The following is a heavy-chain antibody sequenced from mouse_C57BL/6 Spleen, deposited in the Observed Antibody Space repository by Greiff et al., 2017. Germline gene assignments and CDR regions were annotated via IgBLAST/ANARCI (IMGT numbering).Heavy chain of an antibody. CDR1: GFTFTDYY. CDR3: ARSLNGLYAMDD. CDR2: LRNKANGYTT. Sequence: EVKLVESGGGLVQPGGSLSLSCAASGFTFTDYYMSWVRQPPGKALVWLGFLRNKANGYTTEYSVSVKGRFTISRDNFQSILYLQMNALRSEDSATYYCARSLNGLYAMDDWGQGASVTGSS. V-gene: IGHV7-3*01. J-gene: IGHJ4*01. D-gene: IGHD3-1*01.